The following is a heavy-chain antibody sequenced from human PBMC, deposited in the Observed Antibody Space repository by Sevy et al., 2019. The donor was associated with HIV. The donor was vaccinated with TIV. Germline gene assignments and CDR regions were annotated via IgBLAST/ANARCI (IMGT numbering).Heavy chain of an antibody. D-gene: IGHD2-2*01. CDR1: GFIFGSYS. Sequence: GGSLRLSCAASGFIFGSYSMNWVRQAPGKGLEWISYIDTSSSSIHYADSVKGRFTISRDNRKNSLYLQMNGLRAEDTAVYYCVREYGSPFGVCSSLGCYFDYWGQGALVTVSS. J-gene: IGHJ4*02. CDR2: IDTSSSSI. CDR3: VREYGSPFGVCSSLGCYFDY. V-gene: IGHV3-48*04.